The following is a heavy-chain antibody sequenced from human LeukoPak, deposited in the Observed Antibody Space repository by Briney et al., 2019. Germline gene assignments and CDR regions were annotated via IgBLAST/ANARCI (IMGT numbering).Heavy chain of an antibody. CDR3: ARIRSGSYSMDY. Sequence: SGPTLVNPTQTLTLTCTFSGFSLSTSSMCVGWIRQPPGKALEWLARIDWDDDKYYSSSLKTRLTISKDTSENQVVLTMTNMDPVDTATYYCARIRSGSYSMDYWGQGTLVIVSS. D-gene: IGHD1-26*01. CDR2: IDWDDDK. CDR1: GFSLSTSSMC. V-gene: IGHV2-70*11. J-gene: IGHJ4*02.